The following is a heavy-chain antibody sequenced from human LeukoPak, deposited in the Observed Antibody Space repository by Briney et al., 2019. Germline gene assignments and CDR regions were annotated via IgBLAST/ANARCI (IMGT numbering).Heavy chain of an antibody. V-gene: IGHV1-24*01. J-gene: IGHJ4*02. D-gene: IGHD2-2*01. CDR3: ARDRVVVVVPAAIGY. Sequence: GASVKVSCKVSGYTLTELSMHWVRQAPGNGREGMGGFDPEDGETIYAQKFQSRVTMTADTSTDTAYMQLSSLRSEATAVYYCARDRVVVVVPAAIGYWGQGTLVTVSS. CDR1: GYTLTELS. CDR2: FDPEDGET.